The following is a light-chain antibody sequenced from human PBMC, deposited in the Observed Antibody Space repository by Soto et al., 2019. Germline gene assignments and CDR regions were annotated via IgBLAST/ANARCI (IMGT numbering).Light chain of an antibody. J-gene: IGKJ4*01. CDR2: GAF. CDR3: QQYKNLPPLT. CDR1: QSVSYN. V-gene: IGKV3-15*01. Sequence: EIVMTQSPATLSVSPGETATLSCRASQSVSYNLAWYQQKPGQGPRLLIYGAFTRATGIPARFSGSGSGTEININISSLQSEDFAVYYCQQYKNLPPLTFGGGTKVEIK.